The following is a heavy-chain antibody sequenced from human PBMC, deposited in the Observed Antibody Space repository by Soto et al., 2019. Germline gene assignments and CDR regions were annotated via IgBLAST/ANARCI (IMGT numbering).Heavy chain of an antibody. CDR3: ATSYDSGFDP. V-gene: IGHV1-18*04. D-gene: IGHD5-12*01. J-gene: IGHJ5*02. Sequence: QLQLVQSGAEVERPGASVRVSCKAYGYPFSKYGIRWIRQAPGQGLEWMGWIKPDNGETNYAQQFQGRVTMTTDTSSNTAYMELRSRRSDDTAVYYCATSYDSGFDPWGQGNRVSVSS. CDR1: GYPFSKYG. CDR2: IKPDNGET.